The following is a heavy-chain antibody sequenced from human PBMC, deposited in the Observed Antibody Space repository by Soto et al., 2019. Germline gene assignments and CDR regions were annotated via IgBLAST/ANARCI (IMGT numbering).Heavy chain of an antibody. V-gene: IGHV1-46*01. CDR2: INPSGGST. CDR3: ARDGGYRSSPDSVDV. D-gene: IGHD6-13*01. Sequence: ASVKVSCKASGYTFTSYYMHWARQAPGQGLEWMGIINPSGGSTSYAQKFQGRVTMTRDTSTSTVYMELSSLRSEDTAVYYCARDGGYRSSPDSVDVWGQGTTVTVSS. CDR1: GYTFTSYY. J-gene: IGHJ6*02.